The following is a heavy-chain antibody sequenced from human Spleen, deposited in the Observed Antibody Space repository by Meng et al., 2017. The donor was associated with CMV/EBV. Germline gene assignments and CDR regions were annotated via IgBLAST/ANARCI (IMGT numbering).Heavy chain of an antibody. CDR1: GYTFTSSY. D-gene: IGHD5-18*01. Sequence: ASVKVSCKASGYTFTSSYTHWVRQAPGQGLEWMGIINPSGGSTSYAQKFQGRVTMTRDTSTSTVYMELSSLRSEDTAVYFCARDRSGYSYGYNAMDVWGQGTTVTVSS. CDR3: ARDRSGYSYGYNAMDV. CDR2: INPSGGST. J-gene: IGHJ6*02. V-gene: IGHV1-46*01.